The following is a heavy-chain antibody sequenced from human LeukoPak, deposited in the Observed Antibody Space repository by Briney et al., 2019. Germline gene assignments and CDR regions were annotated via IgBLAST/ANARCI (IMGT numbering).Heavy chain of an antibody. Sequence: GRSLRLSCAASGLTFNTYTMNWVRQAPGKGLEWVSSISSSSIYIYYADSVKGRFTISRDNAKNSLYLQMNSLRAEDTAVYYCAELGITMIGGVWGKGTTVTISS. D-gene: IGHD3-10*02. CDR3: AELGITMIGGV. CDR1: GLTFNTYT. J-gene: IGHJ6*04. CDR2: ISSSSIYI. V-gene: IGHV3-21*01.